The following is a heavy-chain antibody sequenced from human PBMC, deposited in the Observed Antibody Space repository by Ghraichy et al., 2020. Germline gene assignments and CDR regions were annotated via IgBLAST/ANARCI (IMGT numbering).Heavy chain of an antibody. J-gene: IGHJ4*02. D-gene: IGHD5-12*01. CDR1: GFTFSSCA. CDR2: MSGSGGST. CDR3: AKDRERGYSGYDLDY. Sequence: GESLNISCAASGFTFSSCAMSWVRQAPGKGLEWVSGMSGSGGSTYYADSVKGRFTISRDNSKNTLYLQMNSLRVEDTAVYYCAKDRERGYSGYDLDYWGQGTLVTVSS. V-gene: IGHV3-23*01.